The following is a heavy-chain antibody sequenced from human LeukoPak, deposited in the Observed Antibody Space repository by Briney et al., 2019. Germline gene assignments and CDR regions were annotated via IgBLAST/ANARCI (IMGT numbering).Heavy chain of an antibody. CDR2: INTRSGGT. CDR3: ARVQCCDVGKSFFFDY. D-gene: IGHD1-26*01. J-gene: IGHJ4*02. V-gene: IGHV1-2*02. CDR1: GYTFTDLY. Sequence: GAPVKVSCKASGYTFTDLYIHWVRQAPGQGLEWMGWINTRSGGTRYAQNFQGRVSMTRDTSISTAYMELSSLTPDDTAVFYCARVQCCDVGKSFFFDYWGQGTLVTASS.